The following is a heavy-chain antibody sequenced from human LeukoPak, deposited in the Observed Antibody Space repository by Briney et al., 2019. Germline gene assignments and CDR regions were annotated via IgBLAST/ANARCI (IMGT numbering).Heavy chain of an antibody. D-gene: IGHD5-12*01. Sequence: PGGSLRLSCAASGFTFSSYAMHWVRQAPGKGLEWVAVISYDGSNKYYADSVKGRFTISRGNSKNTLYLQMNSLRAEDTAVYYCAKSHSGYDYGDFDYWGQGTLVTVSS. CDR1: GFTFSSYA. CDR2: ISYDGSNK. V-gene: IGHV3-30*04. CDR3: AKSHSGYDYGDFDY. J-gene: IGHJ4*02.